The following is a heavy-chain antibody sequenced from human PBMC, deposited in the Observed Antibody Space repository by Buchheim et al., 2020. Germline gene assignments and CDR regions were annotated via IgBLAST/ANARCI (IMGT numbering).Heavy chain of an antibody. V-gene: IGHV3-21*01. CDR1: GFTFSSYT. CDR3: ARGYCSTTSCYTREESMDV. CDR2: ISSTSAQI. D-gene: IGHD2-2*02. Sequence: EVQLVESGGGLVKPGGSLRLSCAASGFTFSSYTMNWARQAPGEGLEWVASISSTSAQIYYADSVKGRFTISRDNAKNSLVLQMNSLRVEDTAVYYCARGYCSTTSCYTREESMDVWGKGTT. J-gene: IGHJ6*03.